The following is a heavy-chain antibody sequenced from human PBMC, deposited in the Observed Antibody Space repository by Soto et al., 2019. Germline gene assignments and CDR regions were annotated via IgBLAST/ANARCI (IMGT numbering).Heavy chain of an antibody. D-gene: IGHD4-17*01. CDR1: GGSISSSSYY. V-gene: IGHV4-39*01. Sequence: QLQLQESGPGLVKPSETLSLTCTVSGGSISSSSYYWGWIRQPPGKGLEWIGSIYYSGSTYYNPSLKSRVTIAVDTSKNQFSLKLSSVTAADTAVYYCARLFSPHFYGDYGYYFDYWGQGTLVTVSS. CDR2: IYYSGST. J-gene: IGHJ4*02. CDR3: ARLFSPHFYGDYGYYFDY.